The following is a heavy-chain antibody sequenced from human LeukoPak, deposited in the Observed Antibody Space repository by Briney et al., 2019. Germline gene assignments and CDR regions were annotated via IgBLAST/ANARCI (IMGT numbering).Heavy chain of an antibody. Sequence: ASVKVSCKASGYTFTSYGISWVRQAPGQGLEWMGWINTNTGNPTYAQGFTGRFVFSLDTSVSTAYLQISSLKAEDTAVYYCAREVGATRAHWFDPWGQGTLVTVSS. CDR1: GYTFTSYG. D-gene: IGHD1-26*01. CDR2: INTNTGNP. CDR3: AREVGATRAHWFDP. J-gene: IGHJ5*02. V-gene: IGHV7-4-1*02.